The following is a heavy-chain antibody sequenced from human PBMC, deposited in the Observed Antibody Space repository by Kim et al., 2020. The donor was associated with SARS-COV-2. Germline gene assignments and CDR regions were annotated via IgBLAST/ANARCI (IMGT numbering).Heavy chain of an antibody. CDR1: GFSVTTNY. CDR2: MYVSGTT. J-gene: IGHJ4*02. V-gene: IGHV3-53*01. Sequence: GGSLRLSCAASGFSVTTNYIHWVRQAPGKGPEWISVMYVSGTTYSSDSLRGRFTIYRDNSKNMVYLQMNSLSADDTAVYYCARDQRDGCNSGLLGYWGQGTLVTVSS. D-gene: IGHD3-10*01. CDR3: ARDQRDGCNSGLLGY.